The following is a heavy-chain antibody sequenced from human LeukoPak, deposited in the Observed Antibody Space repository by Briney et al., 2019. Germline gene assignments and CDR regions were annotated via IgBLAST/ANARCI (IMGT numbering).Heavy chain of an antibody. CDR3: ARDHYYYDSSGYPIRAFDI. V-gene: IGHV3-23*01. Sequence: GRTLRLSCAASGFTFSTYGMSWVRQAPGKGLEWVSAISGSGDSTYYADSVKGRFTISRDNSKNTLYVQMNSLRAEDTAVYYCARDHYYYDSSGYPIRAFDIWGQGTMVTVSS. CDR1: GFTFSTYG. J-gene: IGHJ3*02. D-gene: IGHD3-22*01. CDR2: ISGSGDST.